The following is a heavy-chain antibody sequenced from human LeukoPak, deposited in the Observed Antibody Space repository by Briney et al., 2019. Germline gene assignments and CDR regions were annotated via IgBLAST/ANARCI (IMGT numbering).Heavy chain of an antibody. Sequence: PGRSLRLSCAASGFTFDDYAMHWVRQAPGKGLEWVSGISWNSGSIGYADSVKGRFTISRDNAKNSLYLQMNSLRAEDTAVYYCARSYYYDSREVDYWGQGTLVTVSS. CDR3: ARSYYYDSREVDY. D-gene: IGHD3-22*01. CDR2: ISWNSGSI. CDR1: GFTFDDYA. J-gene: IGHJ4*02. V-gene: IGHV3-9*01.